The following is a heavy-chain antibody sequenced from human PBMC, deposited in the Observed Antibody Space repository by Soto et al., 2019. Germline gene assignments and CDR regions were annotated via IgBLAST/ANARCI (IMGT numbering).Heavy chain of an antibody. V-gene: IGHV4-59*08. D-gene: IGHD3-22*01. Sequence: PSETLSLTCTGSGGSISSYYWSCIRQPPGKGLEWIGYIYYSGSTNYNPSLKSRVTISVDTSKNQFSLKLSSVTAADTAVYYCASHYYDSSGPSPTFDYWGQGTLVTVSS. CDR2: IYYSGST. CDR1: GGSISSYY. CDR3: ASHYYDSSGPSPTFDY. J-gene: IGHJ4*02.